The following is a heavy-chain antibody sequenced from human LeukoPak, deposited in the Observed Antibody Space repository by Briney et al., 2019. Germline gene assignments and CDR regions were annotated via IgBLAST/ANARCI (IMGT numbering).Heavy chain of an antibody. CDR2: IITIFGTA. D-gene: IGHD2-2*01. V-gene: IGHV1-69*13. CDR1: GGTLSSYT. J-gene: IGHJ5*02. Sequence: GASVKVSCKAFGGTLSSYTISWVRQAPGQGGEWMGGIITIFGTANYVQKFQGRVTITADESTSTAYMELSSLRSEDTAVYYCARSGYCSSTSCYPKNWFDPWGQGTLVTVSS. CDR3: ARSGYCSSTSCYPKNWFDP.